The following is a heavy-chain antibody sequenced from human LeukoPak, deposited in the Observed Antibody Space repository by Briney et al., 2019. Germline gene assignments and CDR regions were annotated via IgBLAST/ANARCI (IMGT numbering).Heavy chain of an antibody. Sequence: PGGSLRLSCAASGFTFSSYGMHWVRQAPGKGLEWVAVISYDGSNKYYADSVNGRFTISRDNSKNTLYLQMNSLRAEDTAVYYCAKTLLWFGELDYWGQGTLVPVSS. CDR1: GFTFSSYG. CDR3: AKTLLWFGELDY. J-gene: IGHJ4*02. CDR2: ISYDGSNK. V-gene: IGHV3-30*18. D-gene: IGHD3-10*01.